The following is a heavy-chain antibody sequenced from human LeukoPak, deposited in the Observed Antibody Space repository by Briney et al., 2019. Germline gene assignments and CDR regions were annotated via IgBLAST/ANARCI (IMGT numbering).Heavy chain of an antibody. Sequence: ASVKVSCKASGYTFTSYDINWVRQATGQGLEWMGWMNPNSGNTGYAQKFQGRVTITRNTSISTAYMELSSLRSEDTAVYYCARGGRDGYNYGDYFDYWGQGTLATVSS. V-gene: IGHV1-8*03. D-gene: IGHD5-24*01. CDR3: ARGGRDGYNYGDYFDY. CDR2: MNPNSGNT. J-gene: IGHJ4*02. CDR1: GYTFTSYD.